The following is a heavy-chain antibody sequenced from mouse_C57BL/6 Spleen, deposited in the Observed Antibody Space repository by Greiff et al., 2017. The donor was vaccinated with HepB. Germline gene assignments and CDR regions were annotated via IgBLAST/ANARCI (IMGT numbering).Heavy chain of an antibody. Sequence: QVQLQQPGAELVRPGSSVKLSCKASGYTFTSYWMHWVKQRPIQGLEWIGNIDPSDSETHYNQKFKDKATLTVDKSSSTAYMQLSSLTSEDSAVYYCAREGTVVATEWYFDVWGTGTTVTVSS. J-gene: IGHJ1*03. CDR1: GYTFTSYW. CDR3: AREGTVVATEWYFDV. CDR2: IDPSDSET. D-gene: IGHD1-1*01. V-gene: IGHV1-52*01.